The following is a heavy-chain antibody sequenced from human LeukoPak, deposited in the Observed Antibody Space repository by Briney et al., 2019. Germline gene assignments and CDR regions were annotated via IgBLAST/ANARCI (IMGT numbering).Heavy chain of an antibody. CDR3: AKDPYYYDSSGYYHPWFDP. D-gene: IGHD3-22*01. Sequence: GGSLGLSCAASGFSFNNYAMYWVRQAPGKGLEYVSGINSNGGSTNYANSVKDRFTISRDNSRNTLFLQMGSLRAEDMAVYYCAKDPYYYDSSGYYHPWFDPWGQGTLVTVSS. V-gene: IGHV3-64*01. CDR1: GFSFNNYA. J-gene: IGHJ5*02. CDR2: INSNGGST.